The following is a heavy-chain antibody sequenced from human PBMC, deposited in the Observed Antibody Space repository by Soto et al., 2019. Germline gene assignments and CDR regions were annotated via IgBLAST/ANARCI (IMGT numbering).Heavy chain of an antibody. D-gene: IGHD2-15*01. CDR3: ARGRVSGYCRGGSCYSGNY. V-gene: IGHV1-69*01. Sequence: QVQLVQSGAEVKKPGSSVKVSCKASGGTFSSYAISWVRQAPGQGLEWMGGIIPIFGTANYAQKFQGRVTITADESTSTAYMELSSLRSEDTAEYYCARGRVSGYCRGGSCYSGNYWGQGTLVTVSS. J-gene: IGHJ4*02. CDR2: IIPIFGTA. CDR1: GGTFSSYA.